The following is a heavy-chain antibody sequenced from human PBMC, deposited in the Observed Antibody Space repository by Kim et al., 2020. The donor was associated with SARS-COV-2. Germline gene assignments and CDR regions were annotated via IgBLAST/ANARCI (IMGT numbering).Heavy chain of an antibody. CDR3: ARGALTTPRSAFDI. D-gene: IGHD2-15*01. Sequence: GGSLRLSCAASGFTFSSHWMHWVRPVPGKGLVMVSGINSEGSTTTYADSVKGRCTISRDNAKNTLYLQLNSLRAEDTAMYYCARGALTTPRSAFDIWGQGTMVTVSS. V-gene: IGHV3-74*01. J-gene: IGHJ3*02. CDR1: GFTFSSHW. CDR2: INSEGSTT.